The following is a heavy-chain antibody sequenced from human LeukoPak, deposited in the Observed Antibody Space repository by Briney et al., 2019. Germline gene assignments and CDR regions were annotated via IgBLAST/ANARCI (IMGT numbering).Heavy chain of an antibody. CDR1: GFAFSDYW. J-gene: IGHJ6*03. CDR3: AKSLVPAFYYYYMDV. D-gene: IGHD2-2*01. V-gene: IGHV3-74*01. CDR2: INTDGTTM. Sequence: GGSLRLSCAASGFAFSDYWMHWVRQAPGKGLVWVSRINTDGTTMTYADSVKGRFTISRDNAQNMPYLQMNSLRAEDTAVYYCAKSLVPAFYYYYMDVWGKGTTVTVSS.